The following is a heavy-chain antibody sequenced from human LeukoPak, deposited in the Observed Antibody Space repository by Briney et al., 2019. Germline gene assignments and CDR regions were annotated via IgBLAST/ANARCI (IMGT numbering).Heavy chain of an antibody. V-gene: IGHV3-7*01. CDR3: ASGRQLGY. Sequence: GSLSLSCAASGFIFSNYWMSWVRQAPGKGLEWVANIKEDGSEKYYVDSVKGRFTISRDNARNSLYLQMNSLRAEDTAVYYCASGRQLGYWGQGTLVTVSS. D-gene: IGHD6-13*01. CDR1: GFIFSNYW. J-gene: IGHJ4*02. CDR2: IKEDGSEK.